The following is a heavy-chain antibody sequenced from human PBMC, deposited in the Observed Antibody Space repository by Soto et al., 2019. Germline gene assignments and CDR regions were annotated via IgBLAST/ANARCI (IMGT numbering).Heavy chain of an antibody. V-gene: IGHV4-59*06. CDR3: ARSDAFDI. CDR2: IYYSGST. Sequence: SETLSLTCTVSGGSISSYYWSWIRQPPGKGLEWIGYIYYSGSTYYNPSLKSRVTISVDTSKNQFSLKLSSVTAADTAVYYCARSDAFDIWGQGTMVTVSS. J-gene: IGHJ3*02. CDR1: GGSISSYY.